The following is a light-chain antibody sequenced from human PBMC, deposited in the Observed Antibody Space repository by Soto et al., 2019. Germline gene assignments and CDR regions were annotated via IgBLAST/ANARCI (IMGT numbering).Light chain of an antibody. CDR2: EGS. CDR1: SSDVGGSKY. Sequence: SALTQPRSVSGSPGQSVAISCTGASSDVGGSKYVSWYQHHPDKDPKLMIYEGSKRPSGVPDRFSGSKSGNTASLTISGLQAEYEADYYCCSYAGTYSLIFGGGTKLTVL. J-gene: IGLJ2*01. V-gene: IGLV2-11*01. CDR3: CSYAGTYSLI.